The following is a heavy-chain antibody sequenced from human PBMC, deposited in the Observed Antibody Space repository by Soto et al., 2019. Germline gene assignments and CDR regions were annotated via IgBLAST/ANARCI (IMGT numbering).Heavy chain of an antibody. D-gene: IGHD6-19*01. CDR2: ISAYNGNT. CDR1: GYTFTSYG. V-gene: IGHV1-18*04. CDR3: ARAVAGPPEYYYYCMDG. J-gene: IGHJ6*02. Sequence: QVQLVQSGAEVKKPGASVKVSCKASGYTFTSYGISWVRRAPGQGLEWMGWISAYNGNTHYAQTLQGRVTMTTDTPPSTAYMELRSLRSDDTAVYYCARAVAGPPEYYYYCMDGWGQGTTVTVSS.